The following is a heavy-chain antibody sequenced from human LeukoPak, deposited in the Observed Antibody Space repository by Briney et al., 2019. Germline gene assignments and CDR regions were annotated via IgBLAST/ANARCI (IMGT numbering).Heavy chain of an antibody. Sequence: GGSLRLSCVASGFTFSSYAMNWVRQAPGKGLEWVSSISSSSSYIYYADSVKGRFTISRDNAKNSLYLQMNSLRAEDTAVYYCVIAAAGRATDYWGQGTLVTVSS. CDR3: VIAAAGRATDY. V-gene: IGHV3-21*01. D-gene: IGHD6-13*01. CDR1: GFTFSSYA. J-gene: IGHJ4*02. CDR2: ISSSSSYI.